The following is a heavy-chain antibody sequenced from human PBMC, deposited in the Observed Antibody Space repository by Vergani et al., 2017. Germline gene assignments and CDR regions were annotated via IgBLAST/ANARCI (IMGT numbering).Heavy chain of an antibody. CDR3: TRGANWFDP. CDR2: ISYDGSNK. V-gene: IGHV3-30-3*01. Sequence: QVQLVESGGGVVQPGRSLRLSCAASGFTFSSYAMHWVRQAPGKGLEWVAVISYDGSNKYYADSVKGRFTISRDDSKSIAYLQMNSLKTEDTAVYYCTRGANWFDPWGQGTLVTVSS. CDR1: GFTFSSYA. J-gene: IGHJ5*02.